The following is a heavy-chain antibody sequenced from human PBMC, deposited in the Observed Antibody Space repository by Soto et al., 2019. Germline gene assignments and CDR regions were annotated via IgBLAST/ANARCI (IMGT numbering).Heavy chain of an antibody. V-gene: IGHV2-5*02. CDR2: IFCDCDT. CDR3: QSSRRRASCTGGNCSYWDS. J-gene: IGHJ4*02. D-gene: IGHD2-8*02. Sequence: SGPALVNPTHTLTLTLTFSVFSVNTNVVCLGVIRQPPGEALDWLALIFCDCDTRYSPSLKSRLTITKDTSKNQVVLTFTNVEPVDTATHHSQSSRRRASCTGGNCSYWDSSGKGTLV. CDR1: VFSVNTNVVC.